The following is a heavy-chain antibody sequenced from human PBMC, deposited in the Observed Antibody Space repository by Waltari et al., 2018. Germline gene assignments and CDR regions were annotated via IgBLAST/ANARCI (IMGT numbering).Heavy chain of an antibody. CDR2: IYPGDSDT. CDR3: ARHEHLWSRPHAWFDP. D-gene: IGHD2-8*02. V-gene: IGHV5-51*01. CDR1: GYSFPSYW. J-gene: IGHJ5*02. Sequence: EVQLVQSGAEVKKPGESLKISCKGSGYSFPSYWIGWVRQLPGKGLEWMGIIYPGDSDTRYSPSFQGQVTISADKSISTAYLQWSSLKASDTAMYYCARHEHLWSRPHAWFDPWGQGTLVTVSS.